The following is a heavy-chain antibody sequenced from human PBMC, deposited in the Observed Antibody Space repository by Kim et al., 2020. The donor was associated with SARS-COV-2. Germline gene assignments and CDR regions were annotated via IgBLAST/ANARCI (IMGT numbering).Heavy chain of an antibody. D-gene: IGHD5-12*01. J-gene: IGHJ4*02. V-gene: IGHV4-34*01. CDR2: INHSGST. Sequence: SETLSLTCAVYGGSFSGYYWSWIRQPPGKGLEWIGEINHSGSTNYNPSLKSRVTISVDTSKNQFSLKLSSVTAADTAVYYCARGGVVATKLNLQYYFDYWGQGTLVTVSS. CDR3: ARGGVVATKLNLQYYFDY. CDR1: GGSFSGYY.